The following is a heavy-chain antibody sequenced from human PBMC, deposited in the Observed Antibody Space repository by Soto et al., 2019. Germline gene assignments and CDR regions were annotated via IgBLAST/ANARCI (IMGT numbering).Heavy chain of an antibody. CDR3: ANFSGDYLFDI. Sequence: GGSLRLSCVASGFTFSGYWMHWVRQAPGKGLVWVSRINGDGSTTTYADSVKGRFTISRDNSKNTLYLQMNSLRAEDTAVYYCANFSGDYLFDIWGQGTMVTVSS. J-gene: IGHJ3*02. CDR2: INGDGSTT. V-gene: IGHV3-74*01. CDR1: GFTFSGYW. D-gene: IGHD4-17*01.